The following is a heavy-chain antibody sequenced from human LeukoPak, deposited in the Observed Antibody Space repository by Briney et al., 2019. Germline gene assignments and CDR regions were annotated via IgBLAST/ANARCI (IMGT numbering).Heavy chain of an antibody. J-gene: IGHJ6*02. CDR1: GFTFDDYA. V-gene: IGHV3-9*01. CDR2: ISWNSGSI. D-gene: IGHD5-18*01. CDR3: AKDRGYSYGFKLYYYYGMDV. Sequence: GGSLRLSCAASGFTFDDYAMHWVRQAPGKGLEWVSGISWNSGSIGYADSVKGRFTISRDNAKNSLYLQMNSLRAEDTALYYCAKDRGYSYGFKLYYYYGMDVWGQGTTVTVSS.